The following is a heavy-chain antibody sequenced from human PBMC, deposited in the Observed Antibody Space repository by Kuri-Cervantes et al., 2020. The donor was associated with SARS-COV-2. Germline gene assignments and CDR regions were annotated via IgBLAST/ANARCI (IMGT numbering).Heavy chain of an antibody. CDR1: GYTLTSYY. CDR3: ARDLYSWFRESYYMDV. J-gene: IGHJ6*03. D-gene: IGHD3-10*01. Sequence: SVKVSCKASGYTLTSYYMHWVRQAPGQGLEWMGGIIPIFGTANYAQKFQGRVTITADESTSTAYMELSSLRSDNTAVYYCARDLYSWFRESYYMDVWGKGTTVTVSS. V-gene: IGHV1-69*13. CDR2: IIPIFGTA.